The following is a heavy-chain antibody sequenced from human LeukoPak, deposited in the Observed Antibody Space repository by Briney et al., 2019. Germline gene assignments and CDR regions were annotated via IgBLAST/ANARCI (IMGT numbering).Heavy chain of an antibody. J-gene: IGHJ4*02. Sequence: SETLSLTCGVYGGSYSDYYWSWIRQPPGKGLEWIGEINHSGITNYNPSLKSRVTISLDTSKNQFSLKLSSVTAADTAVYYCASNYCSGGSCYFYLWGQGTLVTVSS. V-gene: IGHV4-34*01. CDR1: GGSYSDYY. CDR3: ASNYCSGGSCYFYL. D-gene: IGHD2-15*01. CDR2: INHSGIT.